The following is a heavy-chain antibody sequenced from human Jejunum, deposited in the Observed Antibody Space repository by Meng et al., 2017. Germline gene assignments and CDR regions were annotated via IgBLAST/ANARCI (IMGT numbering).Heavy chain of an antibody. CDR2: IYINGRT. J-gene: IGHJ4*02. CDR1: GGSIYSGTSY. V-gene: IGHV4-61*02. D-gene: IGHD3-10*01. CDR3: ARDLYGSGRPTLDD. Sequence: SETLSLTCTVSGGSIYSGTSYWSWIRQPAGKGLEWIGRIYINGRTTYNPSLKSRVTISVDTTENQFSLKVFSVTAADTAVYYCARDLYGSGRPTLDDWGQGSLVTVSS.